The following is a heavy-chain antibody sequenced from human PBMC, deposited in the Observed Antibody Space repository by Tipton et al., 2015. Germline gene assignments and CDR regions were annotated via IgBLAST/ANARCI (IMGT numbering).Heavy chain of an antibody. D-gene: IGHD2-15*01. CDR1: GYTLTSYD. CDR3: ARDVGSGNYYYGMDV. Sequence: QLVQSGAEVKEPGASVKVSCKASGYTLTSYDINWVRQATGQGLEWMGGIIPIFGTANYAQKFQGRVTITADESTSTAYMELSSLRSEDTAVYYCARDVGSGNYYYGMDVWGQGTTVTVSS. J-gene: IGHJ6*02. V-gene: IGHV1-69*13. CDR2: IIPIFGTA.